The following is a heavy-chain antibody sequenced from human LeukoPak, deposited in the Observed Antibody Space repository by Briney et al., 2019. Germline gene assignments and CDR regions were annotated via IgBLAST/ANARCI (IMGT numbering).Heavy chain of an antibody. CDR1: GGTFSSYA. V-gene: IGHV1-69*05. D-gene: IGHD6-13*01. J-gene: IGHJ4*02. Sequence: ASVKVSCKASGGTFSSYAISWVRQAPGQGLEWMGGIIPIFGTANYAQKFQGRVTITTDESTSTAYMELSSLRSEDTAVYYCAREGVAATGLDYWGQGTLVTVSS. CDR2: IIPIFGTA. CDR3: AREGVAATGLDY.